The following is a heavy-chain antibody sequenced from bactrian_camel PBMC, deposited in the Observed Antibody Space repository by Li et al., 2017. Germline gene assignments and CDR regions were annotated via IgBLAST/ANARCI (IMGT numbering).Heavy chain of an antibody. D-gene: IGHD6*01. CDR2: IYTFHRTT. CDR1: GNLYNQNC. Sequence: HVQLVESGGGSVQPGGSLRLSCAASGNLYNQNCLGWFRQAPGMEREQVAAFIYTFHRTTRDADSVKGRFTISRDDAKNTMYLQMNNLQPEDTAMYYCAADVGSMSGNCQPNYWGQGTQVTVS. CDR3: AADVGSMSGNCQPNY. V-gene: IGHV3S54*01. J-gene: IGHJ4*01.